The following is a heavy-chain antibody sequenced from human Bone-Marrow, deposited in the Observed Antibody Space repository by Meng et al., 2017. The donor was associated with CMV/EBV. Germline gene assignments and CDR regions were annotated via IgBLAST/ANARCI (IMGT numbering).Heavy chain of an antibody. J-gene: IGHJ4*02. CDR1: GGSFSGYY. Sequence: SETLSLTCAVYGGSFSGYYWSWIRQPPGKGLEWIGEINHSGSTNYNPSLKSRVTISVDTSKNQFSLKLSSVTAADTAVYYCATEPPGRGPAAGSTPFNYWGRGSLVTVSS. V-gene: IGHV4-34*01. CDR2: INHSGST. D-gene: IGHD2-2*01. CDR3: ATEPPGRGPAAGSTPFNY.